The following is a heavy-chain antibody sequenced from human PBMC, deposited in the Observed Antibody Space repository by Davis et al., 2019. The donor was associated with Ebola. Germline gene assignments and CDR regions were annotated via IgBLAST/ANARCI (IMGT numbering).Heavy chain of an antibody. D-gene: IGHD3-22*01. V-gene: IGHV5-51*01. J-gene: IGHJ4*02. CDR1: GYSFTNYW. Sequence: KVSCKGSGYSFTNYWIGWVRQMPGKGLEWMGIIYPGDSDTRYSPSFLGQVIFSADKSMNTAYLHWSSLKASDTATYYCARAPYYYDVSGSYVDYWGQGTLVTVSS. CDR3: ARAPYYYDVSGSYVDY. CDR2: IYPGDSDT.